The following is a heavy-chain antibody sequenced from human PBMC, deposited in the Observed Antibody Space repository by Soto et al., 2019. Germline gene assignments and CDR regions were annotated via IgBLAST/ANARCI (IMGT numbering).Heavy chain of an antibody. CDR3: ARVVRTQWLADFFDY. Sequence: ASVKGSCTASGYTFTGYGISWVRQAPGQGLEWMGWISAYNGNTNYAQKLQGRVTMTTDTSTSTAYMELRSLRSDDTAVYYCARVVRTQWLADFFDYWGQGTLVTVSS. D-gene: IGHD6-19*01. V-gene: IGHV1-18*01. CDR1: GYTFTGYG. J-gene: IGHJ4*02. CDR2: ISAYNGNT.